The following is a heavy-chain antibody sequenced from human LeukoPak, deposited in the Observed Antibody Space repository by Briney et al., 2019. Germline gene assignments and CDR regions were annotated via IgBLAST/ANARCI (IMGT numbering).Heavy chain of an antibody. Sequence: SVKVSCKAFGGTFSSYAISWVRQAPGQGLEWMGGIIPIFGTANYAQKFQGRVTITADESTSTAYMELSSLRSEDTAVYYCARDAGRWLQFSWFDPWGQGTLVTVSS. J-gene: IGHJ5*02. V-gene: IGHV1-69*13. CDR1: GGTFSSYA. CDR3: ARDAGRWLQFSWFDP. CDR2: IIPIFGTA. D-gene: IGHD5-24*01.